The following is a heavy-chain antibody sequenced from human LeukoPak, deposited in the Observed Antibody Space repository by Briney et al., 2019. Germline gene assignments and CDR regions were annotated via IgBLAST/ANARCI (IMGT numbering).Heavy chain of an antibody. CDR3: AKDGIGGIYYDSSGYFDY. CDR1: GFTFNNYA. Sequence: PGESLRLSCAASGFTFNNYAMSWVRQAPGKGLEWVSAISGSGGSTYYADPLKGRFTISRVNSKNTLYLQMNSLRAEDTALYYCAKDGIGGIYYDSSGYFDYWGQGTLVTVSS. CDR2: ISGSGGST. J-gene: IGHJ4*02. D-gene: IGHD3-22*01. V-gene: IGHV3-23*01.